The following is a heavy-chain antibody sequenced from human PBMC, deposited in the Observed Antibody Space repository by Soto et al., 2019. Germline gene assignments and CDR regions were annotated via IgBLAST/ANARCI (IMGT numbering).Heavy chain of an antibody. CDR2: IWYDGSNK. V-gene: IGHV3-33*01. J-gene: IGHJ6*02. D-gene: IGHD3-10*01. Sequence: GGSLRLSCAASGFTFSSYGMHWVRQAPGKGLEWVAVIWYDGSNKYYADSVKGRFTISRDNSKNTLYLQMNSLRAEDTAVYYCARDVKMVRGVNKYYYYGMDVWGQGTTVTVSS. CDR3: ARDVKMVRGVNKYYYYGMDV. CDR1: GFTFSSYG.